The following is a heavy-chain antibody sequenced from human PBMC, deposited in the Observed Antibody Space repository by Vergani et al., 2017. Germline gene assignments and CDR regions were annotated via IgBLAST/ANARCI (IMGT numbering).Heavy chain of an antibody. J-gene: IGHJ4*02. D-gene: IGHD3-10*01. CDR2: INHSGST. CDR1: GGFFSGYY. Sequence: QVQLQQWGAGLLKPSETLSLTCAVYGGFFSGYYWSWMLQPAGKGLEWIGEINHSGSTNYNPSLMSLVTISVDTSKNQFSLKLSSVTAPDTAVYYCERAPFVSMVRGIGRNYFDYWGQGTLVTVSS. CDR3: ERAPFVSMVRGIGRNYFDY. V-gene: IGHV4-34*01.